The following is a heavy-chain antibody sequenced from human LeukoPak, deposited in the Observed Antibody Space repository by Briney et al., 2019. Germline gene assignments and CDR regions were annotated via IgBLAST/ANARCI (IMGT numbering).Heavy chain of an antibody. J-gene: IGHJ3*02. CDR3: AKDMRGVVVPPHGAFDI. V-gene: IGHV3-9*01. D-gene: IGHD2-2*01. Sequence: GRSLRLSCAASGFTFDDYAMHWVRQAPGKGLEWVSGISWNSGSIGYADSVKGRFTISRDNAKNSLYLQMNSLRAEDTALYYCAKDMRGVVVPPHGAFDIWGQGTMVTVSS. CDR2: ISWNSGSI. CDR1: GFTFDDYA.